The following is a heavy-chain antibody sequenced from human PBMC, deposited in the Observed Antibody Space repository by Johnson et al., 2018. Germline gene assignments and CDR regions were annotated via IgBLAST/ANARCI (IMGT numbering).Heavy chain of an antibody. CDR1: GFTFSSYG. CDR3: AKKWRDFWSGYYDYYGMDV. V-gene: IGHV3-30*18. J-gene: IGHJ6*02. CDR2: ISYDGSNK. Sequence: QVQLVQSGGGVVQPGRSLRLSCAASGFTFSSYGMHWVRQAPGKGLEWVAVISYDGSNKYYADSVKGRFTISRDNSKNTLYLQMNSLRAEDTAVYYCAKKWRDFWSGYYDYYGMDVWGQGTTVTVSS. D-gene: IGHD3-3*01.